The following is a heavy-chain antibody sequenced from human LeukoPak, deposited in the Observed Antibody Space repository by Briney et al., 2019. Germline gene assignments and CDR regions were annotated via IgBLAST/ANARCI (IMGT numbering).Heavy chain of an antibody. CDR2: ITGGGGST. V-gene: IGHV3-23*01. J-gene: IGHJ4*02. Sequence: GGSLRLSCAASGFTFSSYAMSWVRQAPGKGLNWVSAITGGGGSTYYADSVKGRFTISRDNSKNALYLQMNSLRAEDTAVYYCAKGGDTAMVTGHWGQGTLVTVSS. CDR3: AKGGDTAMVTGH. D-gene: IGHD5-18*01. CDR1: GFTFSSYA.